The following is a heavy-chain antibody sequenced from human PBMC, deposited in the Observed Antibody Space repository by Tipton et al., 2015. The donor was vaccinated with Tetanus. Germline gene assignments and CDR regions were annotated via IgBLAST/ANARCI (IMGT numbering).Heavy chain of an antibody. CDR1: GFTFSSFG. CDR2: ISTATSLT. CDR3: ATAGGLGYDSSGYSPFDY. V-gene: IGHV3-48*01. Sequence: FLRLSCVASGFTFSSFGMNWVRQAPGKGLEWVSYISTATSLTFYADSVKGRFTISRDNSKNTLNLQMSSLRAEDTAVYYCATAGGLGYDSSGYSPFDYWGQGTRVTVSS. J-gene: IGHJ4*02. D-gene: IGHD3-22*01.